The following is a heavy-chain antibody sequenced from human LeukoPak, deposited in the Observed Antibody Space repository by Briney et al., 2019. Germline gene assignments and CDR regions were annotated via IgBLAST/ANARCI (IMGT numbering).Heavy chain of an antibody. CDR1: GFTFSSYA. J-gene: IGHJ4*02. D-gene: IGHD2-2*01. CDR3: AKGGYIVVVPAAIGY. Sequence: GGSLRLSCAASGFTFSSYAMSWVRQAPGKGLEWVSAISGSGGSTYYADSVKGRFTISRDNSKNTLYLQMNSLRAEGTAVYYCAKGGYIVVVPAAIGYWGQGTLVTVSS. CDR2: ISGSGGST. V-gene: IGHV3-23*01.